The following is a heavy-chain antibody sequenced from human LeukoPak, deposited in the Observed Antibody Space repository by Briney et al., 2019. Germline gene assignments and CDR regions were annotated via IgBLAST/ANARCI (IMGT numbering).Heavy chain of an antibody. V-gene: IGHV1-18*01. Sequence: ASVKVSCKASGYTFTSYGISWARQAPGQGLEWMSCISPSNGNTNYAQKLQRRVTMTTDTSTSTVYMELGSVRDDDTAVYYCARRGYNYPPDYWGQGTLVTVSS. D-gene: IGHD5-18*01. CDR1: GYTFTSYG. CDR3: ARRGYNYPPDY. J-gene: IGHJ4*02. CDR2: ISPSNGNT.